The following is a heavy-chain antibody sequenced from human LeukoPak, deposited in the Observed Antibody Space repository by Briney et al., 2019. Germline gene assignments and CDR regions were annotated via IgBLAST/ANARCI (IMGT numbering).Heavy chain of an antibody. CDR2: IYSGGRT. D-gene: IGHD3-10*02. V-gene: IGHV3-66*01. CDR1: GFTTSDNY. Sequence: RSGGSLRLSCSASGFTTSDNYISWVRQAPGKGLQWVSTIYSGGRTNYADSVKGRFSISRDNAKNSLYLQMNSLRAEDTAVYYCAELGITMIGGVWGKGTTVTISS. J-gene: IGHJ6*04. CDR3: AELGITMIGGV.